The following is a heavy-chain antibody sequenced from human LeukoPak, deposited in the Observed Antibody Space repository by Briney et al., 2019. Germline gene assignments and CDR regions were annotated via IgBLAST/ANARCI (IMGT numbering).Heavy chain of an antibody. J-gene: IGHJ4*02. D-gene: IGHD6-13*01. CDR3: ARVGPNRAAAGTSFY. V-gene: IGHV1-8*01. CDR2: MNPNSGNT. CDR1: GYTFTSYD. Sequence: ASVKVSCKASGYTFTSYDINWVRQATGQGLEWMGWMNPNSGNTGYAQKFQGRVTMTRNTSISTAYMELSSLRSEDPAVYYCARVGPNRAAAGTSFYWGQGTLVTVSS.